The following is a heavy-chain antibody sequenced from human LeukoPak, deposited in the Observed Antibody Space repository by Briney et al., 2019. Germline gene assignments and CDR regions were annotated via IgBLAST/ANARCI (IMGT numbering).Heavy chain of an antibody. CDR1: GFTFSDYY. V-gene: IGHV3-11*01. CDR3: GRDYSDWNYDFDY. CDR2: ISSSGSII. J-gene: IGHJ4*02. Sequence: GGSLRLPCAASGFTFSDYYMSWIRQAPGKGLEWVSYISSSGSIIYYADSVKGRFTISRDNAKNSLYLQMNSLRVEDTAVYYCGRDYSDWNYDFDYWGQGTLVTVSS. D-gene: IGHD1-7*01.